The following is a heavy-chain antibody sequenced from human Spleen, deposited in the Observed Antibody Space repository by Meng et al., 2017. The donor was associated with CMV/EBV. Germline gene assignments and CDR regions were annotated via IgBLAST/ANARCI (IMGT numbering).Heavy chain of an antibody. CDR1: GFSITSGYY. D-gene: IGHD3-3*01. CDR3: ARDRGWRGYSVNWFDF. V-gene: IGHV4-38-2*02. CDR2: IYHSGST. J-gene: IGHJ5*01. Sequence: SETLSLTCTVSGFSITSGYYWGWIRQSPEKGLEWIGSIYHSGSTDYNPSLKSRVSISVDTSKNQFSLNLNSVTAADTAVYYCARDRGWRGYSVNWFDFWGQGTLVTVSS.